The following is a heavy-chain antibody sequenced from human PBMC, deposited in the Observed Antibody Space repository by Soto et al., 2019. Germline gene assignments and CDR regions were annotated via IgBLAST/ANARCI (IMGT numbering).Heavy chain of an antibody. CDR2: ISYDGSSK. Sequence: GGSLRLSCAASGFTFSSYGMHWVRQAPGKGLEWVAVISYDGSSKYYADSVKGRFTISRDNSKNTLYLQMNSLRAEDTAVYYCAKVSSTFPESWGSYYSYGIDVWGQGTTVTVSS. V-gene: IGHV3-30*18. CDR1: GFTFSSYG. D-gene: IGHD7-27*01. CDR3: AKVSSTFPESWGSYYSYGIDV. J-gene: IGHJ6*02.